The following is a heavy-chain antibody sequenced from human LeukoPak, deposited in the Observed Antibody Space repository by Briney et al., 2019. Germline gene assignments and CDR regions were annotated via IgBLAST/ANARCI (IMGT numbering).Heavy chain of an antibody. J-gene: IGHJ4*02. D-gene: IGHD4-17*01. V-gene: IGHV1-18*01. CDR3: ASTGDYGDYNFDY. CDR2: ISPYNGNT. Sequence: ASVNVSCKASGFTFTTYDISWVRQAPGQGLEWMGWISPYNGNTNYAQKLQGRVTMTTDTSTSTAYMELGSLRSDDTAVYYCASTGDYGDYNFDYWGQGTLVTVSS. CDR1: GFTFTTYD.